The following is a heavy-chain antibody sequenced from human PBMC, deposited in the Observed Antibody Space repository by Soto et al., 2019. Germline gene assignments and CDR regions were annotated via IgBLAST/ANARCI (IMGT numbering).Heavy chain of an antibody. V-gene: IGHV3-23*01. CDR1: GFTFTSYA. J-gene: IGHJ2*01. CDR3: GKRTTGWYFDL. Sequence: EVQLLESGEGLVLPGGSLRLYCAASGFTFTSYAMNWVRQAPGKGLEWVSVISGSGGSTYYADSVKGRFTISRDNSKNTLYLQMNSLRAADTAVYYCGKRTTGWYFDLWGRGTLVTVSS. CDR2: ISGSGGST.